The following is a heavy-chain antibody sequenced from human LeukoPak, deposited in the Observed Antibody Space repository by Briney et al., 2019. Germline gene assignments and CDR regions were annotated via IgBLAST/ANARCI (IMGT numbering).Heavy chain of an antibody. CDR3: ARDEGDYSSGWYFDY. CDR1: GFTFSDYY. V-gene: IGHV3-11*04. J-gene: IGHJ4*02. D-gene: IGHD6-19*01. CDR2: ITNRGDTV. Sequence: GGSLRLSCAASGFTFSDYYMTWVRQAPGKGLEWLSYITNRGDTVFYADSVKGRFTISRDNAKNSLYLQMNSLRAEDTAVYYCARDEGDYSSGWYFDYWGQGTLVTVSS.